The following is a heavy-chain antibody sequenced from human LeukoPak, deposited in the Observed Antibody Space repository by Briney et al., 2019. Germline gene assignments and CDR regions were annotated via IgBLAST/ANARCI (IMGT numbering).Heavy chain of an antibody. CDR3: ARPSAAYCGGDCYIDY. J-gene: IGHJ4*02. D-gene: IGHD2-21*02. CDR1: GFTFSSYA. Sequence: GGSLRLSCAASGFTFSSYAMHWVRQAPGKGLEWVAVISYDGSNKYYADSVKGRFTISRDNPKNTLYLQMNSLRAEDTAVYYCARPSAAYCGGDCYIDYWGQGTLVTVSS. V-gene: IGHV3-30*04. CDR2: ISYDGSNK.